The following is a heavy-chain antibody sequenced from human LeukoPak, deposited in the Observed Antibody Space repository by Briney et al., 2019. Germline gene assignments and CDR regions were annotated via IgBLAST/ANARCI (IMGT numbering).Heavy chain of an antibody. Sequence: ASVKVSCKASGYTFTSYYMHWVRQAPGQGLEWMGWINPNSGGTNYAQKFQGRVTMTRDTSISTAYMELSRLRSDDTAVYYCARGPYGSGSLPDYWGQGTLVTVSS. CDR2: INPNSGGT. J-gene: IGHJ4*02. CDR1: GYTFTSYY. CDR3: ARGPYGSGSLPDY. D-gene: IGHD3-10*01. V-gene: IGHV1-2*02.